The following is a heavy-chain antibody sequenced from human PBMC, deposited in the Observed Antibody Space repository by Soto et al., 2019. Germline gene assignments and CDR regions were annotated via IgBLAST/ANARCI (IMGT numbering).Heavy chain of an antibody. V-gene: IGHV4-59*01. J-gene: IGHJ4*02. CDR1: GGSINNNY. CDR2: IFSNGRT. D-gene: IGHD3-10*01. Sequence: SETLSLTCTVSGGSINNNYWSWIRQPPGRGLEWIGYIFSNGRTNYNPSLETRVAISVDTSKNQLSLKLRSVTAADTAVYYCARGGDNSPWYYSLWGQGTLVTVA. CDR3: ARGGDNSPWYYSL.